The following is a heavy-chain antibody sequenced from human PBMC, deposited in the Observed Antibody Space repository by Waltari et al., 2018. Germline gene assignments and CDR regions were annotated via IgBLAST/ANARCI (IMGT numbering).Heavy chain of an antibody. CDR3: ARVPTVTTYYYYGMDV. V-gene: IGHV4-59*01. Sequence: QVQLQESGPGLVKPSETLSLTCTVSGGPISSYYWSWIRQPPGKGLEGSGYIYYSGSTNYNPSLKSRVTISVDTSKNQFSLKLSSVTAADTAVYYCARVPTVTTYYYYGMDVWGQGTTVTVSS. CDR1: GGPISSYY. D-gene: IGHD4-17*01. CDR2: IYYSGST. J-gene: IGHJ6*02.